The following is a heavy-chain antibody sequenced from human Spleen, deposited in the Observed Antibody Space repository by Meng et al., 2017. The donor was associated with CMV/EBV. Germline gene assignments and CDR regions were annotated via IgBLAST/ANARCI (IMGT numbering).Heavy chain of an antibody. CDR1: GFNFDSSI. CDR3: TTDPEQWLVVVNWFDP. D-gene: IGHD6-19*01. CDR2: IRNKRLGGTT. V-gene: IGHV3-15*01. Sequence: GGSLRLSCTVSGFNFDSSIMAWVRQAPGRGLEWIGVIRNKRLGGTTDYAAPVKGRFTISRDDSKNTLYLQMNSLKTEDTAVYYCTTDPEQWLVVVNWFDPWGQGTLVTVSS. J-gene: IGHJ5*02.